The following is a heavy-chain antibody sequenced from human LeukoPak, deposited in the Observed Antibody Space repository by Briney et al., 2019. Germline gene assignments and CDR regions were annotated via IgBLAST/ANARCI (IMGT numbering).Heavy chain of an antibody. J-gene: IGHJ5*02. CDR3: ARDGGRVPATSNWFDP. Sequence: PSETLSLTCTVSGGSISSGSYYWSWIQQPAGKGLEWIGRIYTSGSTNYNPSLKSRVTISVDTSKNQISLKLSSVTAADTAVYHCARDGGRVPATSNWFDPWGQGTLVTVSS. CDR1: GGSISSGSYY. CDR2: IYTSGST. D-gene: IGHD2-2*01. V-gene: IGHV4-61*02.